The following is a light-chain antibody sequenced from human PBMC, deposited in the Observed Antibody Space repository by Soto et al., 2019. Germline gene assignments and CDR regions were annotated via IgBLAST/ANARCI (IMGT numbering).Light chain of an antibody. J-gene: IGKJ2*01. CDR1: QSVSSSY. V-gene: IGKV3-20*01. CDR3: QQYGSSPYT. Sequence: EIVLTQSPGTLSLSPGERATVSCRASQSVSSSYLAWYQQKPGQAPRLLIYGASRRATGIPDRFSGSLSGTDFTLTIGRLEPEDFAVYYCQQYGSSPYTFGQGTKLEIK. CDR2: GAS.